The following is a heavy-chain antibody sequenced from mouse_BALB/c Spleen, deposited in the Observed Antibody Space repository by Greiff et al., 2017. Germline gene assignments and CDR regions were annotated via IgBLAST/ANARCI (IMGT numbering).Heavy chain of an antibody. CDR3: ARRGYYGSRDVDY. CDR2: ISYSGST. CDR1: GYSITSDYA. V-gene: IGHV3-2*02. D-gene: IGHD1-1*01. J-gene: IGHJ2*01. Sequence: EVQLQESGPGLVKPSQSLSITCTVTGYSITSDYAWNWIRQFPGNKLEWMGYISYSGSTSYNPSLKSRISITRDTSKNQFFLQLNSVTTEDTATYYCARRGYYGSRDVDYWGQGTTLTVSS.